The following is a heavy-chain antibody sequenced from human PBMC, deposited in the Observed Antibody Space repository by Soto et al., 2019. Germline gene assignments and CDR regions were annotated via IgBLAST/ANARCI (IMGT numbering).Heavy chain of an antibody. CDR2: IFYNGAT. CDR1: GGSFRGYY. Sequence: QVHLQESGPGLVKPSETLSLTCTVSGGSFRGYYWSWIRQAPGKGLEWIGYIFYNGATTYNPSLKSRVTISLDTSRTQFSLRLGSVTAADTAIYYCARGDYYDSSGGPTFDSWGQGTLVAVSS. CDR3: ARGDYYDSSGGPTFDS. D-gene: IGHD3-22*01. J-gene: IGHJ4*02. V-gene: IGHV4-59*13.